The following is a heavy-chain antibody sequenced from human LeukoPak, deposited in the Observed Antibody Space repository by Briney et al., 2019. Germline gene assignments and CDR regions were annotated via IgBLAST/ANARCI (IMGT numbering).Heavy chain of an antibody. CDR2: IYSGGST. V-gene: IGHV3-53*01. J-gene: IGHJ5*02. CDR3: AKQPSYSGSYYFRFDWFDP. D-gene: IGHD1-26*01. Sequence: GGSLRLSCAASGFTVSSNYMSWVRQAPGEGLEWVSVIYSGGSTYYADSVKGRFTISRHNSKNTLYLQMNSLRAEDTAVYYCAKQPSYSGSYYFRFDWFDPWGQGTLVTVSS. CDR1: GFTVSSNY.